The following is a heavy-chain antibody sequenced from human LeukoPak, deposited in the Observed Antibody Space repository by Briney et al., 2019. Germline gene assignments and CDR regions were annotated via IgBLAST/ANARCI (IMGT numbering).Heavy chain of an antibody. J-gene: IGHJ5*02. CDR3: ARGVVASNWFDP. Sequence: SETLSLTCTVSGGSISSGDYYWSWIRQPPGKGLEWIGYIYYSGSTYYNPSLKSRVTISVDTSKNQFSLKLSSVTAADTAVYYCARGVVASNWFDPWGQGTLVTVSS. V-gene: IGHV4-30-4*08. D-gene: IGHD2-15*01. CDR2: IYYSGST. CDR1: GGSISSGDYY.